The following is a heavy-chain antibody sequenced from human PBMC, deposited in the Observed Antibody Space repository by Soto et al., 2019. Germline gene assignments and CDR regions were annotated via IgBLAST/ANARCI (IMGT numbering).Heavy chain of an antibody. CDR3: ARGGYTYGYGLDY. CDR2: INPNSGAT. D-gene: IGHD5-18*01. J-gene: IGHJ4*02. V-gene: IGHV1-2*04. Sequence: QVQLVQSGAEVKKLGASVKVSCKASGYTFTAYYIHWVRQAPGQGLEWVGWINPNSGATNYAQRFQGWATMTVDTSVITAYVDLTRLRSDDTAVYYCARGGYTYGYGLDYWGQGTLVTVSS. CDR1: GYTFTAYY.